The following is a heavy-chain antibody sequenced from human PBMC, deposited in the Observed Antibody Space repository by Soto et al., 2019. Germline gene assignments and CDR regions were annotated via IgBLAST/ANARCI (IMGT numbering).Heavy chain of an antibody. D-gene: IGHD3-10*01. CDR1: GYTFTSHG. J-gene: IGHJ4*02. CDR3: ARDISYGSGTSYGY. V-gene: IGHV1-18*01. CDR2: ISSLTGGT. Sequence: QVQLVQSGAEVKKPGASVKVSCKASGYTFTSHGISWVRQAPGQGLEWMGWISSLTGGTNYAQNLQGRGTMTTATSTSTAYMELRSLTSDDTAVYYCARDISYGSGTSYGYWGQGTLVTVSS.